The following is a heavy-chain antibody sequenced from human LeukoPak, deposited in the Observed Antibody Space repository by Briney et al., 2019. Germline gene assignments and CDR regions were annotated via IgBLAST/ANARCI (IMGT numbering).Heavy chain of an antibody. V-gene: IGHV3-48*03. Sequence: GGSLRLSCAASGFTFSSLEMTWVRQAPGKGLEWVSYISSSGSTIYYADSVKGRFTISRDNAKNSLYLQMNSLRVEDTAVYYCARDLRIQPVRYYMDVWGKGTTVTVSS. J-gene: IGHJ6*03. CDR3: ARDLRIQPVRYYMDV. D-gene: IGHD5-18*01. CDR1: GFTFSSLE. CDR2: ISSSGSTI.